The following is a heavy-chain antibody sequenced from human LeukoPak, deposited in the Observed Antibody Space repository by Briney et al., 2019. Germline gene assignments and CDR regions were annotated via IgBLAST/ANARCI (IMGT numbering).Heavy chain of an antibody. Sequence: GGSLRLSCAASGFTFSSYSMNWVRQAPGKGLEWVSSISSSSSYIYYADSVKGRFTISRDNAKNSLYLQMNSLRAEDTAVYYCARELQSEWLRFSYYYYMDVWGKGTTVTVSS. J-gene: IGHJ6*03. CDR3: ARELQSEWLRFSYYYYMDV. CDR2: ISSSSSYI. CDR1: GFTFSSYS. V-gene: IGHV3-21*01. D-gene: IGHD5-12*01.